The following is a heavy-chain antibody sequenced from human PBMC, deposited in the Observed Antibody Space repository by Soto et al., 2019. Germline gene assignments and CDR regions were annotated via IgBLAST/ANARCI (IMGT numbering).Heavy chain of an antibody. CDR1: GYSFTDYW. CDR3: ARQPSNGQWYV. J-gene: IGHJ6*02. D-gene: IGHD6-19*01. V-gene: IGHV5-51*01. CDR2: IYPGDSDI. Sequence: GESLKISCKGSGYSFTDYWIGWVRQLPEKGLEWMAIIYPGDSDIRYNPSFQGQVTISADKSISTAYLQWNSLKASDTAIYYCARQPSNGQWYVWGPGTTVTVSS.